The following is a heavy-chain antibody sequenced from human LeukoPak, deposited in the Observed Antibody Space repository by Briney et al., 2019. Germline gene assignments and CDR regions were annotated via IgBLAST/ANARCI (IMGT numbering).Heavy chain of an antibody. Sequence: SETLSLTCTVSGGSVSSGSYYWSWIRQPPGKGLEWIGYIYYSGSTNYNPSLKSRVTISVDTSKNQFSLKLSSVTAADTAVYYCARGLGGYYLYYYGMDVWGQGTTVTVSS. D-gene: IGHD3-22*01. CDR2: IYYSGST. J-gene: IGHJ6*02. CDR1: GGSVSSGSYY. V-gene: IGHV4-61*01. CDR3: ARGLGGYYLYYYGMDV.